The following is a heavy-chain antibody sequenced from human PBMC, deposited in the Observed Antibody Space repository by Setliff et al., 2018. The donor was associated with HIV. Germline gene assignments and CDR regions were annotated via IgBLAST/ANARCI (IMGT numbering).Heavy chain of an antibody. Sequence: GGSLRLSCAASGFTFRNAWMTWVRQAPGKGLEWVGRIKSETNGGIIDYAAPVKGRFTISRDDSKNTLYLQMNSLRAEDTAVYYCTTGKYSSSWSLDYWGQGTLVTVSS. J-gene: IGHJ4*02. V-gene: IGHV3-15*01. CDR3: TTGKYSSSWSLDY. D-gene: IGHD6-13*01. CDR1: GFTFRNAW. CDR2: IKSETNGGII.